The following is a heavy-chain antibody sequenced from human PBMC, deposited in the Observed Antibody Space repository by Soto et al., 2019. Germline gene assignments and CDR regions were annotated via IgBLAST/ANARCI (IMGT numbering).Heavy chain of an antibody. V-gene: IGHV4-61*01. CDR2: IYYSGST. Sequence: PSETLSLTCTVSCGSVSSGSYYWSWIRQPPGKGLEWIGYIYYSGSTNYNPSLKSRVTISVDTSKNQFSLKLSSVTAADTAVYYCARDGGRGGSNWGQGTLVTVSS. CDR1: CGSVSSGSYY. D-gene: IGHD1-26*01. J-gene: IGHJ4*02. CDR3: ARDGGRGGSN.